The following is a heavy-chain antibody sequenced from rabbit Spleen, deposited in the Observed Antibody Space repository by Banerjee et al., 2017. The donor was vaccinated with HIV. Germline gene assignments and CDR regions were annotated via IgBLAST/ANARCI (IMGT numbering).Heavy chain of an antibody. CDR1: GVSFSGSSY. Sequence: QSLEESGGDLVKPGASLTLTCTASGVSFSGSSYMCWVRQAPGKGLEWIACIDAGSSGFSYSATWAKGRFTCSKSSSTTVTLQMTSLTVADTASYFCARDTCSSFSSSGMDLWGPGTLVTVS. D-gene: IGHD5-1*01. CDR3: ARDTCSSFSSSGMDL. J-gene: IGHJ6*01. V-gene: IGHV1S40*01. CDR2: IDAGSSGFS.